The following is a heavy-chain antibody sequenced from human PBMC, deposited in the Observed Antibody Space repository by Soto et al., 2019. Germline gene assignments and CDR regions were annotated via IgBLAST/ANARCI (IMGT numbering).Heavy chain of an antibody. V-gene: IGHV3-48*01. CDR2: ISSSSSTI. D-gene: IGHD5-18*01. CDR1: GFTFSSYS. J-gene: IGHJ5*02. CDR3: AREGGPTVMDQYNGVDP. Sequence: EVQLVESGGGLVQPGGSLRLSCAASGFTFSSYSMNWVRQAPGKGLEWVSYISSSSSTIYYADSVKGRFTVSRDNAKNSLYLQMNRLRAEDTAVYYCAREGGPTVMDQYNGVDPWGQGTLVTVSS.